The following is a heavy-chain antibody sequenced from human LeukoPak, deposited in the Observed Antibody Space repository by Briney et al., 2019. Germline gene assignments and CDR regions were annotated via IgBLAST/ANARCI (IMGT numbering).Heavy chain of an antibody. V-gene: IGHV3-23*01. CDR2: ISGSGGST. J-gene: IGHJ4*02. D-gene: IGHD1-26*01. CDR3: ARIEMATNFDY. CDR1: GLTFSSYS. Sequence: GGSLRLSCAASGLTFSSYSMSWVRQAPGKGLEWVSAISGSGGSTYYADSVKGRFTISRDNSKNTLYLQMNSLRAEDTAVYYCARIEMATNFDYWGQGTLVTVSS.